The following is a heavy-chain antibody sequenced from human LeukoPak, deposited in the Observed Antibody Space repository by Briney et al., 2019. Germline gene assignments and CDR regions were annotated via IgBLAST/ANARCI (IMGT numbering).Heavy chain of an antibody. CDR2: IYYSGST. J-gene: IGHJ5*02. CDR1: GGSISSSSYY. D-gene: IGHD4-23*01. CDR3: ARPYLRGTVVNNWFDP. Sequence: SETLSLTCTVSGGSISSSSYYWGWIRQPPGKGLEWIGGIYYSGSTYYNPSLKSRVTISADTSKNQFSLRLSSVTAADTAVYYCARPYLRGTVVNNWFDPWGQGTLVTVSS. V-gene: IGHV4-39*01.